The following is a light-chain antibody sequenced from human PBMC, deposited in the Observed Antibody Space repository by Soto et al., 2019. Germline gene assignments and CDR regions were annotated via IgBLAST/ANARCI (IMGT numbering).Light chain of an antibody. CDR3: QQYYSTPRT. CDR1: QSALYSSNNKNY. V-gene: IGKV4-1*01. J-gene: IGKJ2*02. CDR2: WAS. Sequence: DIVMTQSPDSLAVSLVERATINCKSSQSALYSSNNKNYLAWYQQKPGQPPKLLIYWASTRESGVPDRFSGSGSGTDFTLTISSLQAEDVAVYCCQQYYSTPRTFGQGTKLEIK.